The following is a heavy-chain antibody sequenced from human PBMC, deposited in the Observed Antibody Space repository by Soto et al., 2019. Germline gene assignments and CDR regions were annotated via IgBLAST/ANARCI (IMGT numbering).Heavy chain of an antibody. D-gene: IGHD1-7*01. V-gene: IGHV4-4*02. Sequence: QVQLQESGPGLVKPSGTLSLTCAVSGGSISSSNWWSWVRQPPGKGLEWIGEIYHSGSTNYNPSLKIRVTISVDKSNNQFPLKLSAVTAADTAVYYCAELPRGGRAFDNWGQWTMVTVSS. CDR2: IYHSGST. CDR1: GGSISSSNW. J-gene: IGHJ3*02. CDR3: AELPRGGRAFDN.